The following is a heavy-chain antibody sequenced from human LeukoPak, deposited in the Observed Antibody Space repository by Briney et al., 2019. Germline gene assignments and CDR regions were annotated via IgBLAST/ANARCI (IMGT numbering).Heavy chain of an antibody. V-gene: IGHV3-30*04. CDR2: IAYDGSNK. D-gene: IGHD1-1*01. CDR3: ARGGIRLERRFVFSP. CDR1: GFTFSSYA. Sequence: GRSLRLSCAASGFTFSSYAMHWVRQAPGKGLEWVAVIAYDGSNKYYADSVKGRFTISRDNSKNTLYLQMNSLRAEDTAVYYCARGGIRLERRFVFSPWGQGTLVTVSS. J-gene: IGHJ5*02.